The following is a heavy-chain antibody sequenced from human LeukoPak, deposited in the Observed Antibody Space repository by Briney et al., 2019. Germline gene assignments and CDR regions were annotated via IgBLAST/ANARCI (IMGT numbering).Heavy chain of an antibody. CDR1: GGSISSGGYY. CDR3: ARLLYSGSYYYFDS. CDR2: IYYSGST. Sequence: SETLSLTCTVSGGSISSGGYYWSWIRQHPGKGLEWIGYIYYSGSTYYNPSLKSRVTISVDTSKNQFSLKLSSVTAADTAVYYCARLLYSGSYYYFDSWDQGTLVTVSS. V-gene: IGHV4-31*03. J-gene: IGHJ4*02. D-gene: IGHD1-26*01.